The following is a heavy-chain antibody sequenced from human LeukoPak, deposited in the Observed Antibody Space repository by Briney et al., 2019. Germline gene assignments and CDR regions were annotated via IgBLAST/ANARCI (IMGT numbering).Heavy chain of an antibody. D-gene: IGHD3-10*01. Sequence: SVKVSSKASGYTFTSYGISWVRQAPGQGLEWMGWISAYNGNTNYAQKLQGRVTKTTDTSTSTAYMELRSLRSDDTAAYYCARDLVGQGLLWFGELLTGYYGMDVWGQGTTVTVSS. CDR2: ISAYNGNT. V-gene: IGHV1-18*01. CDR1: GYTFTSYG. CDR3: ARDLVGQGLLWFGELLTGYYGMDV. J-gene: IGHJ6*02.